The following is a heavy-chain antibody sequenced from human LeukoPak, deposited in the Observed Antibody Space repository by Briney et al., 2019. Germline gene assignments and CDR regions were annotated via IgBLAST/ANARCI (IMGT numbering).Heavy chain of an antibody. Sequence: GASVKVSCKVSGYTLSELSIHWVRQPPGKGLEWVGSFNPVDGETYSAQTFQGRLILTEDTSTDTAYMELRTLRSEDTAVFYCAASFLRFSPDFDYWGQGTLVTVSS. CDR3: AASFLRFSPDFDY. CDR1: GYTLSELS. J-gene: IGHJ4*02. D-gene: IGHD2/OR15-2a*01. CDR2: FNPVDGET. V-gene: IGHV1-24*01.